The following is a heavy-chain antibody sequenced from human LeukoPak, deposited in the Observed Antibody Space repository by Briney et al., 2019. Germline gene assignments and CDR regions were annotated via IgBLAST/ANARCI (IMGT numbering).Heavy chain of an antibody. CDR3: TRDKQQLDDY. D-gene: IGHD1-1*01. J-gene: IGHJ4*02. CDR2: IWYDGSYK. CDR1: GFTFSSYG. Sequence: GGSLRLSCAASGFTFSSYGMYWVRQAPGKGLEWVAVIWYDGSYKYYADSVKGRFTISRDNAKKSLYLQMNSLRAEDTAVYYCTRDKQQLDDYWGQGTLVTVSS. V-gene: IGHV3-33*01.